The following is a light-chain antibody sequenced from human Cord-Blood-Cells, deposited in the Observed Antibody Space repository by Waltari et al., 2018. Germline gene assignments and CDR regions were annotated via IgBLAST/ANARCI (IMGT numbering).Light chain of an antibody. V-gene: IGLV2-11*01. CDR2: DVS. CDR1: SSDVGGYNY. CDR3: CSYAGSYTWV. Sequence: QSALTQPRSVSGSPGQSVTISCTGTSSDVGGYNYFPWYQQHPGKAPKPLIYDVSKRPSGVPDRFSGSKSGNTASLTISGLQAEDEADYYCCSYAGSYTWVFGGGTKLTVL. J-gene: IGLJ3*02.